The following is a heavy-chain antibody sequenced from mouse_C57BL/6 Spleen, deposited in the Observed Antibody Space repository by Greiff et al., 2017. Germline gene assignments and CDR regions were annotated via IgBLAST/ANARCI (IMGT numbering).Heavy chain of an antibody. D-gene: IGHD2-2*01. V-gene: IGHV5-4*01. Sequence: EVQLQESGGGLVKPGGSLKLSCAASGFTFSSYAMSWVRQTPEKRLEWVATISDGGSYTYYPDNVKGRFTISRDNAKNNLYLQMSHLKSEDTAMYYCARVGYDGFYAMDYWGQGTSVTVSS. CDR3: ARVGYDGFYAMDY. J-gene: IGHJ4*01. CDR2: ISDGGSYT. CDR1: GFTFSSYA.